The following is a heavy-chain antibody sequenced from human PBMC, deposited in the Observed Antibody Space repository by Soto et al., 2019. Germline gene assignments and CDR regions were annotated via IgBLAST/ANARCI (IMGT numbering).Heavy chain of an antibody. Sequence: QVQLVESGGGVVQPGRSLRLSCAASGFTFSSYGMHWVRQAPGKGLEWVAVISYDGSNKYYADSVKGRFTISRDNSKNTLYLQMNSLRAADTAVYYCATRDVTTSYGMDVWGQGTTVTVSS. J-gene: IGHJ6*02. CDR3: ATRDVTTSYGMDV. CDR1: GFTFSSYG. D-gene: IGHD4-4*01. CDR2: ISYDGSNK. V-gene: IGHV3-30*03.